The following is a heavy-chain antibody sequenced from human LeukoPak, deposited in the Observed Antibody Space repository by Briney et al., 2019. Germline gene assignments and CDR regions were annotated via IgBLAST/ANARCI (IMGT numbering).Heavy chain of an antibody. CDR3: ARAPAATPLGIYFDY. CDR2: INHSGST. V-gene: IGHV4-34*01. D-gene: IGHD2-2*01. CDR1: GGSFSGYY. Sequence: SETLSLTCAVYGGSFSGYYWSWIRQPPGRGLEWIGEINHSGSTNYNPSLKSRVTISVDTSKNQFSLKLSSVTAADTAVYYCARAPAATPLGIYFDYWGQGTLVTASS. J-gene: IGHJ4*02.